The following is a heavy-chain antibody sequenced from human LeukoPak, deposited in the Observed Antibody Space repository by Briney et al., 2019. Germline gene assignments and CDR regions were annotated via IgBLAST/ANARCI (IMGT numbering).Heavy chain of an antibody. Sequence: ASVKVSCKASEYSFTDRYIHWVRQAPGQGLEWMGWIYPNGGGTTYAQKFQGRVTMTRDTSITTAYLEVSRLTYDDTAVYYCARDNNGNSFEYWGQGTLVAVSS. D-gene: IGHD1-1*01. J-gene: IGHJ4*02. CDR3: ARDNNGNSFEY. CDR1: EYSFTDRY. V-gene: IGHV1-2*02. CDR2: IYPNGGGT.